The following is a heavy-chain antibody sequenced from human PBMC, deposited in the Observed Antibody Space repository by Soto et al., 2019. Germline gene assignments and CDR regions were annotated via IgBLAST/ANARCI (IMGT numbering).Heavy chain of an antibody. CDR3: AENGVVVAASLYFVDY. CDR1: GLPSSSFA. V-gene: IGHV3-23*01. D-gene: IGHD2-15*01. Sequence: GSLRLSYGASGLPSSSFAMPWVRQAPGKGLERVSSISGSGGSTYHADSVKGRFTFSRDNSKNTLNLQMNSLRAEDPAVYYCAENGVVVAASLYFVDYWWQGP. J-gene: IGHJ4*02. CDR2: ISGSGGST.